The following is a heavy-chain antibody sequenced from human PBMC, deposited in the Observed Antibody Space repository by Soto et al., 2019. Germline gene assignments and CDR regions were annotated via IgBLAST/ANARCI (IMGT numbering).Heavy chain of an antibody. CDR1: GFTFSSYA. Sequence: EVQLLESGGGLVQPGGSLRLSCAASGFTFSSYAMSWVRQAPGKGLEWVSAISGSGGSTYYADSVKGRFTISRDNSKNTLYLQMNSLRAEDTALYYCAKLRYDSSGYYFSPVYFDYWGQGTLVTVSS. V-gene: IGHV3-23*01. D-gene: IGHD3-22*01. J-gene: IGHJ4*02. CDR2: ISGSGGST. CDR3: AKLRYDSSGYYFSPVYFDY.